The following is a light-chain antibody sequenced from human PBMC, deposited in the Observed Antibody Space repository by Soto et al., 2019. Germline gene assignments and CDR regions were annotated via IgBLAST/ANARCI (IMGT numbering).Light chain of an antibody. V-gene: IGKV3-11*01. J-gene: IGKJ5*01. CDR1: QSVNNY. CDR3: QQRRSWPIT. Sequence: EIVLTQSPATLSLSPGERATLSCRASQSVNNYLAWYQQKPGQVPRLLIYDASNRATGIPARFSGSGSETDFTLTISSLEPEDFAVYYCQQRRSWPITFGQGTRLEMK. CDR2: DAS.